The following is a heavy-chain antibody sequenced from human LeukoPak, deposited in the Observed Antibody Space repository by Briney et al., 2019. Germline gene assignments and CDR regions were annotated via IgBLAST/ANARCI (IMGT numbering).Heavy chain of an antibody. J-gene: IGHJ4*02. V-gene: IGHV3-23*01. Sequence: GGSLRLSCAASGFSFNNYAMTWVRQAPGKGLEWVSSISESDSTTYYADSVKGRFTISRDNSRNTLYLQMNSLRADDTAVYYCAKEAYGSGSYYLRHFDFWGQGTLVTVSS. CDR3: AKEAYGSGSYYLRHFDF. CDR2: ISESDSTT. CDR1: GFSFNNYA. D-gene: IGHD3-10*01.